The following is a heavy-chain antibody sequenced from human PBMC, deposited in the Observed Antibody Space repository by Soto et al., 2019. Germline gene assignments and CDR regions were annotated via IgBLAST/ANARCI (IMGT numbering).Heavy chain of an antibody. J-gene: IGHJ5*02. CDR2: IWYDGSNK. CDR3: AIGYCNVGSSWAWSNWFDP. D-gene: IGHD2-15*01. Sequence: GGSLRLSCAASGFTFSSYGMHWVRQAPGKGLEWVAVIWYDGSNKYYADSVKGRFTISRDNSKNPLYLQMNSLRAEDTAVYYCAIGYCNVGSSWAWSNWFDPWGQGTLVTVSS. V-gene: IGHV3-33*01. CDR1: GFTFSSYG.